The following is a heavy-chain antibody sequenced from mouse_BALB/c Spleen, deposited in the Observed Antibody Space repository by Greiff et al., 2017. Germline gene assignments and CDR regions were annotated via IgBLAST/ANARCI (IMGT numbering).Heavy chain of an antibody. V-gene: IGHV5-6-4*01. D-gene: IGHD2-1*01. Sequence: EVKLMESGGGLVKPGGSLKLSCAASGFTFSSYTMSWVRQTPEKRLEWVATISSGGSYTYYPDSVKGRFTISRDNAKNTLYLQMSSLKSEDTAMYYCTRDRDGNYPFAYWGQGTLVTVSA. CDR2: ISSGGSYT. J-gene: IGHJ3*01. CDR1: GFTFSSYT. CDR3: TRDRDGNYPFAY.